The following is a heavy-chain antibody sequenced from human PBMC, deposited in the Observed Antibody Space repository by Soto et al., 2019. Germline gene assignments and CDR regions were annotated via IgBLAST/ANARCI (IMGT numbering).Heavy chain of an antibody. Sequence: QVQLVQSGAEVKKPGSSVKVSCKASGGTFSSYAISWVRQAPGQGLEWMGGIIPIFGTANYAQKFQGRVTITADESASTAYMELRSLRSEDTAVYYCAREELERGWYWGFFDYWGQGTLVTVSS. V-gene: IGHV1-69*01. CDR2: IIPIFGTA. D-gene: IGHD6-19*01. CDR3: AREELERGWYWGFFDY. J-gene: IGHJ4*02. CDR1: GGTFSSYA.